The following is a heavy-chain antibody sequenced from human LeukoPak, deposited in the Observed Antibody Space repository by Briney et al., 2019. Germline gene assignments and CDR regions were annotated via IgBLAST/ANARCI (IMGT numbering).Heavy chain of an antibody. CDR2: ISYDGSNK. V-gene: IGHV3-30*04. J-gene: IGHJ4*02. D-gene: IGHD6-19*01. Sequence: GGSLRLSCAASGFTFSSYAMHWVRQAPGKGLEWVAVISYDGSNKYYADSVKGRFTISRDNSKNTLYLQMNSLRAEDTAVYYCATSPYSSRWDDYWGQGTLVTVSS. CDR1: GFTFSSYA. CDR3: ATSPYSSRWDDY.